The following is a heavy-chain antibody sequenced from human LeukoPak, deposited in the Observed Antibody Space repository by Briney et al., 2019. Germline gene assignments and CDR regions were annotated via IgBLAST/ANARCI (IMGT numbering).Heavy chain of an antibody. CDR3: AMIPYCTSVTYYYLDY. CDR2: ISVDSGNT. D-gene: IGHD2-8*01. CDR1: GYTFTTYA. Sequence: GASVKVSCKASGYTFTTYAMNWVRQAPGQGLEWMGWISVDSGNTNYAQKLQGRVTMTTDTSTSTAYMELRSLRSDDTAVYYCAMIPYCTSVTYYYLDYWGQGTLVTVSS. J-gene: IGHJ4*02. V-gene: IGHV1-18*01.